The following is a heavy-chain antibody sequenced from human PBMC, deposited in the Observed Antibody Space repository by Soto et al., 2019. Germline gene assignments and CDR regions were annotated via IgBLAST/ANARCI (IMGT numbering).Heavy chain of an antibody. J-gene: IGHJ6*02. V-gene: IGHV1-69*02. CDR1: GGTFSSYT. D-gene: IGHD2-2*01. CDR2: IIPILGIA. Sequence: QVQLVQSGAEVKKPGSSVKVSCKASGGTFSSYTISWVRQAPGQGLEWMGRIIPILGIANYAQKFQGRVTITADKSTSTAYMELSSLRSEDTAVYYCASCPTRDYYYYGMDVWGQGTTVTVSS. CDR3: ASCPTRDYYYYGMDV.